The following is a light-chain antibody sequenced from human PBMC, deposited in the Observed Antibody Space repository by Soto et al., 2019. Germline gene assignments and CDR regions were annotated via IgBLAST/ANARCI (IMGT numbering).Light chain of an antibody. Sequence: DIVVTQSPATLSASPGEGVTLSCRASQFVSSRLAWYQQRPGQVPRLLIYDTSTRAPGISARFSGSGSGTEFTLPISSLQSEDFAVYYCHEYIQWPPGMFGPGTTVDIK. CDR1: QFVSSR. CDR2: DTS. CDR3: HEYIQWPPGM. J-gene: IGKJ1*01. V-gene: IGKV3-15*01.